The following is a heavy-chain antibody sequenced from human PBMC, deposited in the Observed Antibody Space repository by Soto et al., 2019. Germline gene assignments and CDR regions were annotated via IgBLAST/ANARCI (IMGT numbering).Heavy chain of an antibody. Sequence: GGSLRLSCAASGFTFRTYWMHLVRQVPGKGLMWVSRINTDGTNTTYADAVKGRFTISRDNAKNTLLLQMSSLRAEDTAVYYCARGYSGTYRVDYWGQGTLLTVSS. CDR2: INTDGTNT. D-gene: IGHD1-26*01. CDR3: ARGYSGTYRVDY. V-gene: IGHV3-74*01. CDR1: GFTFRTYW. J-gene: IGHJ4*02.